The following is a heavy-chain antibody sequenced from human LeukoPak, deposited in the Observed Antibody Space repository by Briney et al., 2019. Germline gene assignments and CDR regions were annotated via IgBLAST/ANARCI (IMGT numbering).Heavy chain of an antibody. CDR3: AREWGNSVLPLDY. D-gene: IGHD3-16*01. CDR1: GLTFSSYW. V-gene: IGHV3-74*01. CDR2: INGEGSIV. J-gene: IGHJ4*02. Sequence: GGSLRLSCAASGLTFSSYWMHWVRQGPGIGLVWVSRINGEGSIVNYADSVKGRFTISRDNAKNTLDLQMNSLRVEDTAVYFCAREWGNSVLPLDYWGQGTLVTVSP.